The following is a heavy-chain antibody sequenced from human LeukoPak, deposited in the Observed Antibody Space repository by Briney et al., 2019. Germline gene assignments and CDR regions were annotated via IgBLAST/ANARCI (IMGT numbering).Heavy chain of an antibody. CDR3: ASLFSSGPLGGP. Sequence: ASVKVSCTASGGTFSSYAISWVRQAPGQGLEWMGGIIPIFGTANYAQKFQGRVTITADESTSTAYMELSSLRSEDTAVYYCASLFSSGPLGGPWGQGTLVTVSS. CDR2: IIPIFGTA. V-gene: IGHV1-69*13. J-gene: IGHJ5*02. CDR1: GGTFSSYA. D-gene: IGHD3-22*01.